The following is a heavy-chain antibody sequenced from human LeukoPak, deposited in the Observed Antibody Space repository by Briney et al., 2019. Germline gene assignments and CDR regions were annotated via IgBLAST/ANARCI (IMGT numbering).Heavy chain of an antibody. CDR2: IFYTGST. Sequence: SETLSLACFVSGGSISSHYWTWIRQPPGKGLECIGDIFYTGSTTYSPSLKSRATISIETSKNQISLKLRSVTAADTAVYFCARVNWGGFDIWGQGTLATVSS. CDR3: ARVNWGGFDI. D-gene: IGHD7-27*01. CDR1: GGSISSHY. V-gene: IGHV4-59*11. J-gene: IGHJ3*02.